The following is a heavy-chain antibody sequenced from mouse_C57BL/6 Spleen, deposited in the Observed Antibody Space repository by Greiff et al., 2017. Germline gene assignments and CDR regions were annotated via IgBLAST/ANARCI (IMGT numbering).Heavy chain of an antibody. D-gene: IGHD2-4*01. CDR3: ARSDYDYGDWYFDV. V-gene: IGHV1-75*01. J-gene: IGHJ1*03. CDR2: IFPGSGST. CDR1: GYTFTDYY. Sequence: VQLQESGPELVKPGASVKISCKASGYTFTDYYINWVKQRPGQGLEWIGWIFPGSGSTYYNVKFKGKATLTVDKSSSTAYMLLSSLTSEDSAVYFCARSDYDYGDWYFDVWGTGTTVTVSS.